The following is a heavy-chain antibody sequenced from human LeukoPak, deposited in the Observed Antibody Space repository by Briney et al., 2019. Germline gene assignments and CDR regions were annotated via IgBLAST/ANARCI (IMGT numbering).Heavy chain of an antibody. CDR3: ARDNDSRDPPHFDY. CDR2: IIPIFGTA. Sequence: ASVKVSCKASGGTFSSYAISWVRQAPGQGREWMGGIIPIFGTANYAQKFQGRVTITADKSTSTAYMELSSLRYEDTAVYYCARDNDSRDPPHFDYWGQGTLVTVSS. CDR1: GGTFSSYA. V-gene: IGHV1-69*06. D-gene: IGHD3-16*01. J-gene: IGHJ4*02.